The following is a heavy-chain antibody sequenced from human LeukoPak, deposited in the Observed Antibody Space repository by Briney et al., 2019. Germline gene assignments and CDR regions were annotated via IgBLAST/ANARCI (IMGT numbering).Heavy chain of an antibody. CDR1: GGSFSGYY. Sequence: SETLSLTCAVYGGSFSGYYWSWLRQPPGKGLEWIGEINHSGSTNYNPSLKSRVTISVDTSKNQFSLKLSSVTAADPAVYYCARRTMVRVVIKNWFDPWGQGTLVTVSS. D-gene: IGHD3-10*01. J-gene: IGHJ5*02. CDR3: ARRTMVRVVIKNWFDP. V-gene: IGHV4-34*01. CDR2: INHSGST.